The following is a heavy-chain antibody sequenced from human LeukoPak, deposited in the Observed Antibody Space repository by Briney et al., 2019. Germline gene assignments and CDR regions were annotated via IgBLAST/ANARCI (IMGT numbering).Heavy chain of an antibody. D-gene: IGHD5-12*01. CDR1: GGAFMNYV. Sequence: SVKVSCKVPGGAFMNYVITWVRQAPGQGFEWMGRIIPMSGTANYPQKFQGRVTIMADKSTNTVYMELRRLRSEDTAVYFCARVGGSSGASDIWGQGTMVIVSS. CDR2: IIPMSGTA. J-gene: IGHJ3*02. V-gene: IGHV1-69*06. CDR3: ARVGGSSGASDI.